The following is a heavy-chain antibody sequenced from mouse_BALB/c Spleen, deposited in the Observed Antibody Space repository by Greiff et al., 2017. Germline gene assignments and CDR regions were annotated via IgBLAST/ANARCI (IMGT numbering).Heavy chain of an antibody. J-gene: IGHJ3*01. CDR2: ISYSGST. CDR3: ARGGYGSSYGRSFAY. Sequence: DVKLQESGPGLVKPSQSLSLTCTVTGYSITSDYAWNWIRQFPGNKLEWMGYISYSGSTSYNPSLKSRISITRDTSKNQFFLQLNSVTTEDTATYYCARGGYGSSYGRSFAYWGQGTLVTVSA. CDR1: GYSITSDYA. D-gene: IGHD1-1*01. V-gene: IGHV3-2*02.